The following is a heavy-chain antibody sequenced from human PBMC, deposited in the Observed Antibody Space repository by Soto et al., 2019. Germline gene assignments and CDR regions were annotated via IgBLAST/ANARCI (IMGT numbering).Heavy chain of an antibody. CDR1: GDPFTGYY. J-gene: IGHJ5*02. CDR2: IXXTXGXX. Sequence: ASVKVCSKASGDPFTGYYIHSVRQAPGQGLXGMXXIXXTXGXXXYXXXFQGRVTMTRDTSISTAFMDLTRLTFEDTAVYYCARHNGYGAWFDPWGLGTLVTVSS. CDR3: ARHNGYGAWFDP. V-gene: IGHV1-2*02. D-gene: IGHD5-12*01.